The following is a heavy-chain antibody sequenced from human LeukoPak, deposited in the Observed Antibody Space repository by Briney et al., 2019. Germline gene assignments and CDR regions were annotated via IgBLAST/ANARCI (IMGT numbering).Heavy chain of an antibody. J-gene: IGHJ4*02. CDR3: ARDPSTYEEQLAFDY. CDR1: GYTFIDYY. D-gene: IGHD3-3*01. CDR2: INPNSGGT. Sequence: ASVKVSCKASGYTFIDYYMHWVRQAPGQGLEWMGWINPNSGGTNYAQKFQGRVTMTRDTSINTAYMELSRLRSDDTAVYYCARDPSTYEEQLAFDYWGQGTLVTVSS. V-gene: IGHV1-2*02.